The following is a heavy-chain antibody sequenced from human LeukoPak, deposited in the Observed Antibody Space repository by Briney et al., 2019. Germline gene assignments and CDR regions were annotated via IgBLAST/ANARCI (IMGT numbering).Heavy chain of an antibody. V-gene: IGHV4-59*01. Sequence: SETLSLTCTVSGGSIRSYYGSWIRQPPGKGLEWIGYIYYSGSTNYNPSLKSRVTISVDTSKNQFSLKLSSVTAADTAVYYCARDKKDYYDSSGYYYFAFDIWGQGTMVNVSS. CDR3: ARDKKDYYDSSGYYYFAFDI. CDR2: IYYSGST. CDR1: GGSIRSYY. J-gene: IGHJ3*02. D-gene: IGHD3-22*01.